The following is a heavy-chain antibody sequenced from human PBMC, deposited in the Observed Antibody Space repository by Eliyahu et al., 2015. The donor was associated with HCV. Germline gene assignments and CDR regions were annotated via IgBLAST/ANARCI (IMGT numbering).Heavy chain of an antibody. CDR1: XGSFSXYY. D-gene: IGHD3-3*01. Sequence: QVQLQQWGAGLLKPSETLSXTCAVYXGSFSXYYWXXIXQPPGXGLEWIGEINHSGXTNYNPSLKSRVTISVDTSKNQFSLKLSSVTAADTAVYYCARAGFPRGFWNYNWFDPWGQGTLVTVSS. CDR2: INHSGXT. J-gene: IGHJ5*02. V-gene: IGHV4-34*01. CDR3: ARAGFPRGFWNYNWFDP.